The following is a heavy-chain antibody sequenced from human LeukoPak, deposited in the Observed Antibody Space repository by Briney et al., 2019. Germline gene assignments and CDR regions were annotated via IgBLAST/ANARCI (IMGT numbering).Heavy chain of an antibody. CDR2: IYHSGNT. CDR1: GGSITSGAYS. J-gene: IGHJ5*02. Sequence: PSETLSLTCAVSGGSITSGAYSWNWIRQPSGKGLEWIGYIYHSGNTYYNPSLKSRVTISVDRSKNQFSLKVNSVTAADTAVYYCARGSKYYGSGSYETWGQGTLVTVSS. V-gene: IGHV4-30-2*01. CDR3: ARGSKYYGSGSYET. D-gene: IGHD3-10*01.